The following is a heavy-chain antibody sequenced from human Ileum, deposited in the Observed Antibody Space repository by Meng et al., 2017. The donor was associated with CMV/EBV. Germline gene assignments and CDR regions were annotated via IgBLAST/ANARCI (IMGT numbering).Heavy chain of an antibody. J-gene: IGHJ4*02. CDR1: GFTFSINY. D-gene: IGHD3-22*01. V-gene: IGHV3-11*06. Sequence: QVQLVESGGXXVKPGGSLXILCAASGFTFSINYMSWIRQAPGKGLEWVSYISGSSQTNYADSVKGRFTISRDNAKNSLYLQMNSLRVEDTAVYYCARDRGENYDSSGYYDSWGQGTLVTVSS. CDR3: ARDRGENYDSSGYYDS. CDR2: ISGSSQT.